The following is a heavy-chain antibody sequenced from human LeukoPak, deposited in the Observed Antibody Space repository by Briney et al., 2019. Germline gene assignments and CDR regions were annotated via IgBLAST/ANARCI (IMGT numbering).Heavy chain of an antibody. J-gene: IGHJ5*02. Sequence: SETLSLTCTVSGGSLSSHYWSWIRQPPGKGLEWIGYIYYNGNTNYNPSLKSRVTISVDTSKNQFYLKLNSVTAADTAMYYCARQTGRLDPWGQGTLVTVSS. CDR3: ARQTGRLDP. CDR2: IYYNGNT. CDR1: GGSLSSHY. V-gene: IGHV4-59*11.